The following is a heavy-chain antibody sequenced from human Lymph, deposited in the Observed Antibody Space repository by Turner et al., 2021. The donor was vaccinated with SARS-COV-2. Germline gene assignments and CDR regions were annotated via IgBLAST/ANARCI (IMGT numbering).Heavy chain of an antibody. CDR2: ISGGGGGI. CDR3: AKDPGYCSGGSCYSRTYFDF. D-gene: IGHD2-15*01. CDR1: GFTFDDYA. V-gene: IGHV3-43*02. Sequence: EVQLVESGGGVVQPGGSLRLSCAASGFTFDDYAMHWDRQAPGKGLEWVSLISGGGGGIYYADTVKGRFTISRDNSKNSLSLQMNSLRAEDTALYYCAKDPGYCSGGSCYSRTYFDFWGQGTLVTVSA. J-gene: IGHJ4*02.